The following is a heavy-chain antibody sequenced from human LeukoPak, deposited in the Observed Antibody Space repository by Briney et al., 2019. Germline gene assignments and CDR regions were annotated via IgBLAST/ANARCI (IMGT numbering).Heavy chain of an antibody. CDR2: IRYDGSNK. V-gene: IGHV3-30*02. J-gene: IGHJ4*02. CDR3: AKVLMSNYYDSSGYPDY. Sequence: PGGSLRLSCAASGFTFSSYGMHWVRQAPGKGLEWVAFIRYDGSNKYYADSVKGRFTISRDNSKNTLYLQMNSLRAEDTAVYYCAKVLMSNYYDSSGYPDYWGQGTLVTVSS. CDR1: GFTFSSYG. D-gene: IGHD3-22*01.